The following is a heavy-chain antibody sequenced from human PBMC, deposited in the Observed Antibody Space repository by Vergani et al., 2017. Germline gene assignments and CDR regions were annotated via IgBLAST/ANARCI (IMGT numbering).Heavy chain of an antibody. V-gene: IGHV4-34*01. D-gene: IGHD6-19*01. Sequence: QVQLQQWGAGLLKPSETLSLTCAVYGGSFSGYYWSWIRQPPGKGLEWIGEINHSGSTNYNPSLKSRVTISVDTSKNQFSLKLSSVTAADTSVYYCAPPQWLVGPPWGERTLVTVSS. CDR3: APPQWLVGPP. CDR2: INHSGST. J-gene: IGHJ5*02. CDR1: GGSFSGYY.